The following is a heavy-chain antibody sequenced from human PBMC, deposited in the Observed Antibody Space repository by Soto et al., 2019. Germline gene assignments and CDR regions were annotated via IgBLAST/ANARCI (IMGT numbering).Heavy chain of an antibody. J-gene: IGHJ6*02. Sequence: ASVKVSCKASGGTFSSYAISWVRQAPGQGLEWMGGIIPIFGTANYAQKFQGRVTITADESTSTAYMELSSLRSEDTAVYYCARGLGTRGGYYYGMAVWGQGTTVTVSS. D-gene: IGHD7-27*01. CDR2: IIPIFGTA. CDR3: ARGLGTRGGYYYGMAV. CDR1: GGTFSSYA. V-gene: IGHV1-69*13.